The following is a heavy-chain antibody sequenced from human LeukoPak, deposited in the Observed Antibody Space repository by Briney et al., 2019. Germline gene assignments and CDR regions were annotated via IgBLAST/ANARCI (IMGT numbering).Heavy chain of an antibody. CDR3: ARLYDSSGYYSSGYFQH. V-gene: IGHV4-59*01. D-gene: IGHD3-22*01. CDR2: IYYSGST. J-gene: IGHJ1*01. Sequence: SETLSLTCTVSGGSISSYYWSWIRQPPGKGLEWIGYIYYSGSTNYNPSLKSRVTISVDTSKNQFSLKLSSVTAADTAVYYCARLYDSSGYYSSGYFQHWGQGTLVTVSS. CDR1: GGSISSYY.